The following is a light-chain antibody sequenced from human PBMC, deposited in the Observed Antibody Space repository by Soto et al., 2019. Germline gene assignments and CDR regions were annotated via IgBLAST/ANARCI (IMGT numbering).Light chain of an antibody. CDR3: QQYGTSPRWT. J-gene: IGKJ1*01. CDR2: GAS. V-gene: IGKV3-20*01. Sequence: IVLTQSPGTLSLSPGERATLSCRASQNIGTYLAWYQHKPGQAPSVLIFGASTRANGVPDRFSGSGSGTDFTLTISRLDPADFAVYYCQQYGTSPRWTVGQGTKVDIK. CDR1: QNIGTY.